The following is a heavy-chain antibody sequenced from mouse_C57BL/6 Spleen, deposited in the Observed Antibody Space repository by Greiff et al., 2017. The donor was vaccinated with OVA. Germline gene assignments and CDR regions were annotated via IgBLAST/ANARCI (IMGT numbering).Heavy chain of an antibody. D-gene: IGHD2-1*01. CDR3: ARRGGNYGEWYFGG. CDR2: ISTGGGST. V-gene: IGHV5-12*01. Sequence: EVQLVESGGGLVQPGGSLKLSCAASGFTFSDYYMYWVRQTPEKGLEWVAYISTGGGSTYYPDTVKGRFTLTGDNSTNTLYLQLSSLKSEDTAMYYCARRGGNYGEWYFGGWGTGTTVTVSS. J-gene: IGHJ1*03. CDR1: GFTFSDYY.